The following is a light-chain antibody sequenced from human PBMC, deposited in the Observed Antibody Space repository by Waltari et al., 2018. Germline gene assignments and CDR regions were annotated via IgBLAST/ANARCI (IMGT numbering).Light chain of an antibody. CDR3: ASWDDSLSDVV. J-gene: IGLJ3*02. V-gene: IGLV1-47*01. CDR1: SSNIGSDY. Sequence: QSVLTQPPSVSATPGQRVTISCSGSSSNIGSDYVYWYQKLPGTAPQVFIYRNKQRTSGVPGRFSGSKSGTSASLAISGLRSEDEADYYCASWDDSLSDVVFGGGTKLIVL. CDR2: RNK.